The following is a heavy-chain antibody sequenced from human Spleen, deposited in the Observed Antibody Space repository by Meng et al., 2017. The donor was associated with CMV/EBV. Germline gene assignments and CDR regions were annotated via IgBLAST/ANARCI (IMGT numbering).Heavy chain of an antibody. D-gene: IGHD1-26*01. CDR2: ISYDGSNK. Sequence: GGSLRLSCAASGFTFSSYAMHWVRQAPGKGLEWVAVISYDGSNKYYADSVKGRFTISRDNSKNTLYLQMNGLRAEDTAVYYCARDSGSFTSADSWGQGALVTVSS. V-gene: IGHV3-30*04. CDR3: ARDSGSFTSADS. CDR1: GFTFSSYA. J-gene: IGHJ4*02.